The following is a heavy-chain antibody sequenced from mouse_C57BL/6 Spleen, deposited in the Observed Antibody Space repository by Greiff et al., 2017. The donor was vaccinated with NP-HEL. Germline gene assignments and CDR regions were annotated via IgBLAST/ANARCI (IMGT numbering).Heavy chain of an antibody. J-gene: IGHJ1*03. CDR3: AREGPYYYGSSYGYFDV. CDR2: ISYSGST. Sequence: EVKLQESGPGLAKPSQTLSLTCSVTGYSITSDYWNWIRKFPGNKLEYMGYISYSGSTYYNPTLKSRISITRDTSKNQYYLQLNSGTTEDTATYYCAREGPYYYGSSYGYFDVWGTGTTVTVSS. D-gene: IGHD1-1*01. V-gene: IGHV3-8*01. CDR1: GYSITSDY.